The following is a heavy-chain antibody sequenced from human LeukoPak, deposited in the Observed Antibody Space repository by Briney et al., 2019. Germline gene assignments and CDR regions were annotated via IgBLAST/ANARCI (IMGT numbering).Heavy chain of an antibody. J-gene: IGHJ4*02. Sequence: SETLSLTCTVSGGSISNSYWSWIRQPPGKGLEWIGYIYSTGSANYNPSLKSRVTISVDTSKNQFSLKLSSVTAADTAVYYCARAWYSGSYFDYWGQGTLVTVSS. CDR2: IYSTGSA. CDR1: GGSISNSY. V-gene: IGHV4-59*12. D-gene: IGHD1-26*01. CDR3: ARAWYSGSYFDY.